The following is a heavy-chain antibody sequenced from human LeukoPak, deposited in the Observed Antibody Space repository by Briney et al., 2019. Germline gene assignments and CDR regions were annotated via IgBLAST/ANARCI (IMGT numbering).Heavy chain of an antibody. CDR2: ISSSSDYI. CDR3: AELGITMIGGV. J-gene: IGHJ6*04. D-gene: IGHD3-10*02. Sequence: PGGSLRLSCAASGFTFSNYSMHWVRQAPGKGLEWVSSISSSSDYIYYADSVKGRFTISRDNSKNSLNLQMNSLRAEDTAVYYCAELGITMIGGVWGKGTTVTISS. CDR1: GFTFSNYS. V-gene: IGHV3-21*01.